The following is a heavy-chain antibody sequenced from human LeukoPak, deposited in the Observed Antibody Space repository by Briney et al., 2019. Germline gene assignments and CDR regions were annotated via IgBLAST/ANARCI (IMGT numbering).Heavy chain of an antibody. CDR3: ARNHNWNDKKGLDP. CDR2: IYTSGST. Sequence: KTSETLSLTCTVSGGSISSYYWSWIRQPAGKGLEWIGRIYTSGSTNYNPSLKSRVTMSVDTSKNQFSLKLSSVTAADTAVYYCARNHNWNDKKGLDPWGQGTLVTVSS. D-gene: IGHD1-20*01. J-gene: IGHJ5*02. CDR1: GGSISSYY. V-gene: IGHV4-4*07.